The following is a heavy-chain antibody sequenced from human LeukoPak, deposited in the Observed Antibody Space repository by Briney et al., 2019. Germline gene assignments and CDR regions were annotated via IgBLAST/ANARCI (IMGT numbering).Heavy chain of an antibody. CDR3: ATEGPLPGGHDY. J-gene: IGHJ4*02. V-gene: IGHV3-21*01. CDR1: GFTFSSYE. Sequence: GGSLRLSCAASGFTFSSYEMNWVRQAPGKGLEWVSSISSSSSYIYYADSVKGRFTISRDNAKNMMYLQMNSLGAEDTAVYFCATEGPLPGGHDYWGQGTLVTVSS. D-gene: IGHD2-15*01. CDR2: ISSSSSYI.